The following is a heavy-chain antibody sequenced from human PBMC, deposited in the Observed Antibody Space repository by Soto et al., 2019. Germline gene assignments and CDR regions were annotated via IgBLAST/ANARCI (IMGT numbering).Heavy chain of an antibody. Sequence: QVQLVQSGAEVKKPGSSVKVSCKASGGTFSSYAISWVRQAPGQGLEWMGGIIPIFGTATYAQKFQGRVTITADESTSTAYMELSRLRSEDTAVYYCARAFGWTTVTTFYYFDYWGQGTLVTVSS. V-gene: IGHV1-69*01. CDR1: GGTFSSYA. D-gene: IGHD4-17*01. CDR2: IIPIFGTA. J-gene: IGHJ4*02. CDR3: ARAFGWTTVTTFYYFDY.